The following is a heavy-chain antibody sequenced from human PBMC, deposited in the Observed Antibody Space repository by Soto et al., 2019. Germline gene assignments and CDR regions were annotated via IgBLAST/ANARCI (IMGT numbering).Heavy chain of an antibody. CDR1: GCTFNNYA. J-gene: IGHJ4*02. V-gene: IGHV3-23*01. Sequence: EVQLLESGGGLVQPGGSLRLSCAASGCTFNNYAMTWVRQAPGKGLEWVSAISGGGDTTSYADSVKGRFTVSRDGSKNPLCLQMSSLRAEDTALYYCAKGRGGSGSLTPRVDFWGQGTLVTVSS. CDR3: AKGRGGSGSLTPRVDF. D-gene: IGHD3-10*01. CDR2: ISGGGDTT.